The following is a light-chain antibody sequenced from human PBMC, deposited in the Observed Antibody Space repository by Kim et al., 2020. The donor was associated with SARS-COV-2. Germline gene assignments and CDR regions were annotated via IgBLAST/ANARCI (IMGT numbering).Light chain of an antibody. Sequence: LSPGERATLSCRASHIVSGSHLAWYQQNPGQAPRLLIYAASRRATGIPDRVSGSGSGTDFTLTISRLEPEDFAVYYCQQYDSSPYSFGLGTKLEI. J-gene: IGKJ2*03. CDR2: AAS. CDR1: HIVSGSH. CDR3: QQYDSSPYS. V-gene: IGKV3-20*01.